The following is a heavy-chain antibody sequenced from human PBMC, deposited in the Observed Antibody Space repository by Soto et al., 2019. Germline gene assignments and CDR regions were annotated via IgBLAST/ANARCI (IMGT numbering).Heavy chain of an antibody. J-gene: IGHJ2*01. CDR2: ISYDGSNK. CDR1: GFTFSSYA. V-gene: IGHV3-30-3*01. D-gene: IGHD4-4*01. CDR3: ARPLWRDDYNWGYFDL. Sequence: QVQLVESGGGVGQPGRSLRLSCAASGFTFSSYAMHWVRQAPGKGLEWVAVISYDGSNKYYADSVKGRFTISRDNSKNTLYLQMNSLRTEDTAVDYCARPLWRDDYNWGYFDLWGRGTLVTVSS.